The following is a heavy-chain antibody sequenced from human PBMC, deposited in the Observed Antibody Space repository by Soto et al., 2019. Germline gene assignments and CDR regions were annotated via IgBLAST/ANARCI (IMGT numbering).Heavy chain of an antibody. CDR2: ISAYTGDT. Sequence: QVQLVQSGAELTEPGASVKVSCKTSGYSFTTYGITWVRQAPGQGLEWMGWISAYTGDTSYAQKFQGRVTVTTATATRTAYRELESLRSDDTAVYYCARIAMGGGIDYWGQGTLVTVSS. CDR1: GYSFTTYG. J-gene: IGHJ4*02. V-gene: IGHV1-18*01. CDR3: ARIAMGGGIDY. D-gene: IGHD6-19*01.